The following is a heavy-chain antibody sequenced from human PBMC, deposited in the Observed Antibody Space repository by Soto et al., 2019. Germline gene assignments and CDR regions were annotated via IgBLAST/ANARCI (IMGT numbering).Heavy chain of an antibody. CDR3: VRRHVSATGIDWFDP. CDR1: GYTFTSYG. V-gene: IGHV1-3*01. CDR2: INAANGDT. Sequence: GASVKVSCKASGYTFTSYGIHWVRQAPGQRLEWMGWINAANGDTKYSPKFQGRVTITRDTSASTAYMELSSLRSEDTAVYYCVRRHVSATGIDWFDPWGQVTLVTVSX. D-gene: IGHD6-13*01. J-gene: IGHJ5*02.